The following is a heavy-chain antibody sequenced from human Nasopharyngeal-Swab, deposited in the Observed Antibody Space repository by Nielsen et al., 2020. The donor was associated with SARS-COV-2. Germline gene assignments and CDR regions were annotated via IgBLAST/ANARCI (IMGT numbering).Heavy chain of an antibody. CDR2: IYYNGNT. CDR1: GDSIASSIFY. CDR3: VRSSSWYYFDY. V-gene: IGHV4-39*01. D-gene: IGHD6-13*01. Sequence: SETLSLTCTVSGDSIASSIFYWVWSRQPPAKGLEWSGNIYYNGNTYQNPALKSRLTISVDKSKNQFSLQLSSVTAADTAVYYCVRSSSWYYFDYWAQGTQVTVSS. J-gene: IGHJ4*02.